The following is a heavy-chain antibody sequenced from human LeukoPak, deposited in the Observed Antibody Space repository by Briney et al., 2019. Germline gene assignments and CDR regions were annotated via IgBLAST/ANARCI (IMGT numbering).Heavy chain of an antibody. D-gene: IGHD2-21*01. J-gene: IGHJ4*02. CDR1: GFTFTTYW. CDR3: ATDHISLSPNFDY. V-gene: IGHV3-30*02. Sequence: GGSLRLSCTASGFTFTTYWMSWVRQAPGKGLEWVAFIRLNGNSKHYADSVKGRFTISGDNSKNTLYLQMNSLRAEDTAVYYCATDHISLSPNFDYWGQGTLVTVSS. CDR2: IRLNGNSK.